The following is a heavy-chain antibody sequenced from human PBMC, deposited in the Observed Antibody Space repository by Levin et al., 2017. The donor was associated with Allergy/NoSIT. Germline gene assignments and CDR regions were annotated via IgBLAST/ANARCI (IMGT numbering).Heavy chain of an antibody. CDR1: GGSISRYY. Sequence: SQTLSLTCTVSGGSISRYYWSWIRQPPGKGLEYIGYIYYSGRTNYSPSLKSRVSISIDTSKNQFALKLRSVTAADTAVYYCATLSPIYIWGNYPYAFDIWGPGTLVIVSS. V-gene: IGHV4-59*01. D-gene: IGHD3-16*02. CDR2: IYYSGRT. CDR3: ATLSPIYIWGNYPYAFDI. J-gene: IGHJ3*02.